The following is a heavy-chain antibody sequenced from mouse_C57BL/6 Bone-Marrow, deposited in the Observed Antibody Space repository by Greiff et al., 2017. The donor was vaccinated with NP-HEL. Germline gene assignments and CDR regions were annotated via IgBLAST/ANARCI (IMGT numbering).Heavy chain of an antibody. V-gene: IGHV1-52*01. CDR2: IDPSDSET. Sequence: QVQLQQPGAELVRPGSSVKLSCKASGYTFTSYWMHWVKQRPIQGLEWIGNIDPSDSETHYNQKFKDKATLTVDKSSSTAYMQLSSLTSEDSAVYYCARSSYSNYGWAAYWGQGTLVTVSA. D-gene: IGHD2-5*01. CDR1: GYTFTSYW. CDR3: ARSSYSNYGWAAY. J-gene: IGHJ3*01.